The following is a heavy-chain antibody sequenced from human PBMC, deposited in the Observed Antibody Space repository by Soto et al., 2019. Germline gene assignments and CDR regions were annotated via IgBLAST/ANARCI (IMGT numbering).Heavy chain of an antibody. CDR2: IYWDDDK. V-gene: IGHV2-5*02. CDR1: AFSLSTGGVG. Sequence: QITLKESGPTLVKPTQTLTLTCTFSAFSLSTGGVGVGWIRQPPGKALEWLALIYWDDDKRYSPSLRSRLTSTKDTSKNQVLLTMTNMDPVDTATYYCIQSRCGGDCLQSYASYYYYGMDVWGQGTTVTVSS. J-gene: IGHJ6*02. D-gene: IGHD2-21*02. CDR3: IQSRCGGDCLQSYASYYYYGMDV.